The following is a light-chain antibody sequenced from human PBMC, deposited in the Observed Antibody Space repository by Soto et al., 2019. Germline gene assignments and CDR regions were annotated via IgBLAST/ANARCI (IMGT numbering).Light chain of an antibody. CDR2: AAS. CDR3: QQTYSSRTWT. V-gene: IGKV1-39*01. Sequence: DIQMTQSPSSLSASVVYRVTITCRSSHIISSYLNWYHQKPGKAPKLLIYAASTLQSGVPSRFSGSGSGTDFTLTISCLQSEDFATYYCQQTYSSRTWTFGQGTKVDNK. CDR1: HIISSY. J-gene: IGKJ1*01.